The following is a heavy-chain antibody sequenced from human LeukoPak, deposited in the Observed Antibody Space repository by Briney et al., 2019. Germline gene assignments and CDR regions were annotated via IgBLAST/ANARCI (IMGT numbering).Heavy chain of an antibody. CDR2: IYYSGST. Sequence: PSETLSLTCTVSGRSISSGDYYWSWIRQPPGKGLEWIVYIYYSGSTYYNPSLKSRVTISVDTSKNQFSLKLSSVTAADTAVYYCARDIVVEPAAIGYGVDVWGQGTTVTVSS. CDR1: GRSISSGDYY. V-gene: IGHV4-30-4*01. J-gene: IGHJ6*02. D-gene: IGHD2-2*01. CDR3: ARDIVVEPAAIGYGVDV.